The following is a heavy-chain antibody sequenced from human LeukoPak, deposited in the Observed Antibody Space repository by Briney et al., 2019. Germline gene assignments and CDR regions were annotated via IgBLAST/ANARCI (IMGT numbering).Heavy chain of an antibody. CDR2: INPNSGGT. CDR3: ARDAPLRFLKSDAFEI. Sequence: ASVKVSCKASGYTFTCYYMHWVRQAPGQGLEWMGWINPNSGGTNYAQKFQGRVTLTRDTSISTAYMELSRLRSDDAAVYDCARDAPLRFLKSDAFEIWGQGTMVTVSS. J-gene: IGHJ3*02. D-gene: IGHD3-3*01. V-gene: IGHV1-2*02. CDR1: GYTFTCYY.